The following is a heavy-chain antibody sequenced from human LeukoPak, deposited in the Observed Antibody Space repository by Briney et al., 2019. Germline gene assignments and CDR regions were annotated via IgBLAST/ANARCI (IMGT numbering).Heavy chain of an antibody. D-gene: IGHD5-12*01. J-gene: IGHJ4*02. Sequence: GGSLRLSCAASGFTFSIYAMSWVRQAPGKGLEWVSGIRAGGRSTYYADSVKGRFIISGDNSKSTLYLQMSSLGAEDTAVYYCAKGLLSGYDPPLDHWGQGTLVTVSS. CDR3: AKGLLSGYDPPLDH. V-gene: IGHV3-23*01. CDR2: IRAGGRST. CDR1: GFTFSIYA.